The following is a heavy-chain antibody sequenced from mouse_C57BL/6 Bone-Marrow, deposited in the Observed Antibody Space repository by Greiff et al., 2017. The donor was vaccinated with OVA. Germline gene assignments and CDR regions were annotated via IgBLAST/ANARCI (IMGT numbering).Heavy chain of an antibody. CDR3: ARVRGYYDYDGFAY. V-gene: IGHV1-54*01. D-gene: IGHD2-4*01. J-gene: IGHJ3*01. CDR1: GYAFTNYL. CDR2: INPGSGGT. Sequence: VQLQQSGAELVRPGTSVKVSCKASGYAFTNYLIEWVKQRPGQGLEWIGVINPGSGGTNYNEKFKGKATLTADKSSSTAYMQLSSLTSEDSAVYFCARVRGYYDYDGFAYWGQGTLVTVSA.